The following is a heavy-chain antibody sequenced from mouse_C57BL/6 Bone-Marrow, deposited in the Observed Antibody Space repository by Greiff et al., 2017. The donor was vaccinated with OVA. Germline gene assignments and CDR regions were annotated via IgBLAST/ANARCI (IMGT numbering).Heavy chain of an antibody. J-gene: IGHJ3*01. Sequence: EVMLVESGGGLVQPGGSMKLSCVASGFTFSNYWMNWVRQSPEKGLEWVAQIRLKSDNYATHYAESVKGRFTISRDESKSSVYLQMNNLRAEDTGIYYCTGGGFPFAYWGQGTLVTVSA. CDR2: IRLKSDNYAT. CDR3: TGGGFPFAY. CDR1: GFTFSNYW. V-gene: IGHV6-3*01.